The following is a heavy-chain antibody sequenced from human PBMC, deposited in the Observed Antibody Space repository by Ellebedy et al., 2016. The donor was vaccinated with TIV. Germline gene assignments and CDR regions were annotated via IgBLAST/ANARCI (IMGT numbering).Heavy chain of an antibody. CDR1: GFTFSSYS. CDR3: AKHLWFGDADY. D-gene: IGHD3-10*01. CDR2: ISGSNNNT. V-gene: IGHV3-23*01. J-gene: IGHJ4*02. Sequence: GESLKISXAASGFTFSSYSMNWVRQAPGKGLEWVSSISGSNNNTYYADSVKGRFTISRDNSKNTLYLQMNSLRAEDTAVYYCAKHLWFGDADYWGLGTLVTVSS.